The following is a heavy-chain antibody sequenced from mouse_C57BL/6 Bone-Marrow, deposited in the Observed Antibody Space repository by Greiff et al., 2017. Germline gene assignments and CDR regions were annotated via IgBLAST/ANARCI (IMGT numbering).Heavy chain of an antibody. CDR1: GYSITSGYD. V-gene: IGHV3-1*01. J-gene: IGHJ3*01. CDR2: ISYSGST. CDR3: ASGWLRRGFAY. D-gene: IGHD2-2*01. Sequence: EVQLQESGPGMVKPSQSLSLTCTVTGYSITSGYDWHWIRHFPGNKLEWMGYISYSGSTNSNPSLKSRISITHDTSKNHFFLKLNSVTTEDTATYYCASGWLRRGFAYWGQGTLVTVSA.